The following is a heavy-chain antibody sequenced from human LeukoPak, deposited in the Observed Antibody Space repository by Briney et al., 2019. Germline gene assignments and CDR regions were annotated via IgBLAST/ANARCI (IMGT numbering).Heavy chain of an antibody. J-gene: IGHJ3*02. D-gene: IGHD3-22*01. V-gene: IGHV4-59*01. Sequence: PSETLSLTCTVSGGSISSYYWSWIRQPPGKGLEWIGYIYDNGSTNYNPSLKSRVTISVDTPKNQFSLKLSSVTAADTAVYYCACLTTADAFDIWGQGTMVTVSS. CDR1: GGSISSYY. CDR3: ACLTTADAFDI. CDR2: IYDNGST.